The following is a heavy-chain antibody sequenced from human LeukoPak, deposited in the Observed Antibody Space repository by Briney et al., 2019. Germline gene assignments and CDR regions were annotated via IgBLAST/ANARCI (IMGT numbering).Heavy chain of an antibody. CDR2: IKQDGGEK. V-gene: IGHV3-7*01. CDR1: GFTFSSYW. CDR3: ARDKSGRGIAEADY. D-gene: IGHD6-19*01. Sequence: GGSLRLSYAASGFTFSSYWMTWVRQAPEKGLEWVANIKQDGGEKYYVDSVKGRFTISRDNAKNSLYLQMNSLRAEDTAVYYCARDKSGRGIAEADYWGQGTLVTVSS. J-gene: IGHJ4*02.